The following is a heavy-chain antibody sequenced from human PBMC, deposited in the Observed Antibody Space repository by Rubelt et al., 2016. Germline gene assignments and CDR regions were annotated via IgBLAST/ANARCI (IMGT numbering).Heavy chain of an antibody. V-gene: IGHV4-59*01. Sequence: QVQLQESGPGLVKPSETLSLICTVFGGSISSYYWSWMRQPPGRGLEWIGYMYYSGSTNSNPSLKSRVTMSLDTSKNQVSRRVRSVNTGDTAAYYCAGTSMLGVENWFDPWGQGTLVTVSS. D-gene: IGHD3-3*01. J-gene: IGHJ5*02. CDR3: AGTSMLGVENWFDP. CDR2: MYYSGST. CDR1: GGSISSYY.